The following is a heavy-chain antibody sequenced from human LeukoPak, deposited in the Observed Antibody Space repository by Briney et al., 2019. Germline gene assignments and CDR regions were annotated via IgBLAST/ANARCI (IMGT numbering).Heavy chain of an antibody. V-gene: IGHV3-23*01. CDR2: ISGSGGST. D-gene: IGHD5/OR15-5a*01. J-gene: IGHJ6*02. CDR3: AKCLQYYYYGMDV. Sequence: PGGSLRLSCAASGFTFSSYAMSWVRQAPGKGLEWVSAISGSGGSTYYADSVKGRFTISRDNSKNTLYLQINSLRAEDTAVYYCAKCLQYYYYGMDVWGQGTTVTVSS. CDR1: GFTFSSYA.